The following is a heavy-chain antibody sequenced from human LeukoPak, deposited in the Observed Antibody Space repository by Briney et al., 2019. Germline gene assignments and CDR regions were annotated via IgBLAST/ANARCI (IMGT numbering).Heavy chain of an antibody. CDR3: AKGGGSSWYYYYYYMAV. V-gene: IGHV3-23*01. D-gene: IGHD6-13*01. Sequence: GGSLRLSCAASGFTFSSYAMSWVRQAPGKGLEWVSAISGSGGSTYYADSVKGRFTISRDNSKNTLYLQMDSLRAEDTAVYYCAKGGGSSWYYYYYYMAVWGKGTTVTVSS. CDR1: GFTFSSYA. J-gene: IGHJ6*03. CDR2: ISGSGGST.